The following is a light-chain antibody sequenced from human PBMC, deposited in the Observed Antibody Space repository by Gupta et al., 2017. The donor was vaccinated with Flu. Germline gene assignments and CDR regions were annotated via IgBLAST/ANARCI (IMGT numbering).Light chain of an antibody. J-gene: IGLJ1*01. CDR3: QSQDSGRNNYV. CDR1: SSNIGEGYS. Sequence: QSVLTQPPSVSGAPGQTVTSSCTGTSSNIGEGYSVHRYQQLPGIAPNLLLYFNNNRNSGVPTRFSGSKSDAAATVTITRLQTEDVADYYCQSQDSGRNNYVFGPGTKVTVL. V-gene: IGLV1-40*01. CDR2: FNN.